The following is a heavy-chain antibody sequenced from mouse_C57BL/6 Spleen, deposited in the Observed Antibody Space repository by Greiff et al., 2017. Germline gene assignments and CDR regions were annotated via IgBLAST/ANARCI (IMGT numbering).Heavy chain of an antibody. J-gene: IGHJ4*01. CDR2: IYPGSGNT. V-gene: IGHV1-76*01. CDR3: ARERWLLKAMDY. CDR1: GYTFTDYY. Sequence: QVQLQQSGAELVRPGASVKLSCKASGYTFTDYYINWVKQRPGQGLEWIARIYPGSGNTYYNEKFKGKATLTAEKSSSTAYMQLSSLTSEDSAVYFCARERWLLKAMDYWGQGTSVTVSS. D-gene: IGHD2-3*01.